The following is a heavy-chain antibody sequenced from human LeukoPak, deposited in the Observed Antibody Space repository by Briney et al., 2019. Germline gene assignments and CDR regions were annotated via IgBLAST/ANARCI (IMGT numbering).Heavy chain of an antibody. Sequence: GSLRFSCAASEFTFISYAMSWVRRPAGKGLEWIGRIYSSGRTSYNPSLKSRVTMSVDTSKNQFSLNLTSVTAADTAVYFCARAYGDLYFVYWGPGILVTVSS. D-gene: IGHD4-17*01. CDR2: IYSSGRT. V-gene: IGHV4-4*07. CDR1: EFTFISYA. J-gene: IGHJ4*02. CDR3: ARAYGDLYFVY.